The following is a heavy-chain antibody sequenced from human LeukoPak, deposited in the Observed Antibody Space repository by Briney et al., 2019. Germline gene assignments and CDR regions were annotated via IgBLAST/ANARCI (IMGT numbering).Heavy chain of an antibody. Sequence: GGSLRLPCTASGFPFIEYSMNWVRQVPGKGLEWIAYIGIDSGNTKYADSVRGRFTISADKTKNSLYLQMNSLRVEDTAVHYCARDHNYAFDNWAREPWSPSPQ. CDR1: GFPFIEYS. J-gene: IGHJ4*02. CDR2: IGIDSGNT. V-gene: IGHV3-48*01. CDR3: ARDHNYAFDN. D-gene: IGHD1-1*01.